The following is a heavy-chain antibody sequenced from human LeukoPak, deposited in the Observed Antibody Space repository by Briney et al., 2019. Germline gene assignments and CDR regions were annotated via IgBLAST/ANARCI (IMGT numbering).Heavy chain of an antibody. Sequence: GGSLRLSCAASGFTFSSYSMNWVRQAPGKGLEWVSSISSSSSYIYYADSVKGRFTISRDNAKNSLYLQMNSLRAEDTAVYYCVRANRSGYYQAQAFDIWGQGTMVTVSS. CDR1: GFTFSSYS. CDR2: ISSSSSYI. V-gene: IGHV3-21*01. CDR3: VRANRSGYYQAQAFDI. J-gene: IGHJ3*02. D-gene: IGHD3-22*01.